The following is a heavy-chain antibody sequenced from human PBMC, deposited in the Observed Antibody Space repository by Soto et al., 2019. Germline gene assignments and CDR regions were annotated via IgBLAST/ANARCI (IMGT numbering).Heavy chain of an antibody. V-gene: IGHV1-69*13. CDR1: GGTFSSYA. CDR2: IIPIFGTA. Sequence: SVKVSCKASGGTFSSYAISWVRQAPGQGLEWMGGIIPIFGTANYAQKFQGRVTITADESTSTAYMELSSLRSEDTAVYYCARDPCLSSGGDCYRLYGMDVWGQGPTGTVSS. D-gene: IGHD2-21*02. J-gene: IGHJ6*02. CDR3: ARDPCLSSGGDCYRLYGMDV.